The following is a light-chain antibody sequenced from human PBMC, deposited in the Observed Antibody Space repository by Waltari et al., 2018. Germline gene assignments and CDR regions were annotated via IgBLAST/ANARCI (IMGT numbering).Light chain of an antibody. V-gene: IGLV4-69*01. CDR2: LNSDGSH. J-gene: IGLJ2*01. CDR3: QTWGTGTHVV. Sequence: QPELTQSPSASASLGASVKLTCTLSSGHSSYAIAWPQQQPQKGPRYLMKLNSDGSHNKGDGIPDRFSGSSSGAERYLTISSLQSEDEADYYCQTWGTGTHVVFGGGTKLTVL. CDR1: SGHSSYA.